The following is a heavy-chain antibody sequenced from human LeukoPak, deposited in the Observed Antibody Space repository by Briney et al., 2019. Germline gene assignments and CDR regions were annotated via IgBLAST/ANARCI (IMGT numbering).Heavy chain of an antibody. J-gene: IGHJ4*02. V-gene: IGHV4-39*01. D-gene: IGHD6-19*01. CDR3: ARQVVAVAGTGYFDY. Sequence: SETLFLTCTVSGGSISSSSYYWGWIRQPPGKGLEWIGSIYYSGSTYYNASLKSRGTISVDTSKNQFSLKLNSVTAADTAVYFCARQVVAVAGTGYFDYWGQGTLVTVSS. CDR1: GGSISSSSYY. CDR2: IYYSGST.